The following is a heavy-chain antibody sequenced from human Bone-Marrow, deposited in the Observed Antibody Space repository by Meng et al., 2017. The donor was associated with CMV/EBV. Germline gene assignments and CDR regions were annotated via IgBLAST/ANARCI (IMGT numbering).Heavy chain of an antibody. J-gene: IGHJ4*02. CDR1: GGSVSFGDYY. CDR2: IYYSGST. Sequence: SETLSLTCSVAGGSVSFGDYYWNWIRQPPGKGLEWIGYIYYSGSTNYNPSLKSRVTISVDTSKNQFSLKLSSVTAADTAVYYCARASLVGATPFDYWGQGTLVTVSS. D-gene: IGHD1-26*01. CDR3: ARASLVGATPFDY. V-gene: IGHV4-61*08.